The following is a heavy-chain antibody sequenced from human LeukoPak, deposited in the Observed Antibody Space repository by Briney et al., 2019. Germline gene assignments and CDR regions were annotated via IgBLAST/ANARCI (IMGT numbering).Heavy chain of an antibody. V-gene: IGHV1-69*04. CDR2: IIPILGIA. D-gene: IGHD3-9*01. Sequence: SVKVSCKASGGTFSSYAISWVRQAPGQGLEWMGRIIPILGIANYAQKFQGRVTITADKSTSTAYMELSSLRSEDTAVYCCARPQPDILTGYYGGRYYGMDVWGQGTTVTVSS. CDR1: GGTFSSYA. J-gene: IGHJ6*02. CDR3: ARPQPDILTGYYGGRYYGMDV.